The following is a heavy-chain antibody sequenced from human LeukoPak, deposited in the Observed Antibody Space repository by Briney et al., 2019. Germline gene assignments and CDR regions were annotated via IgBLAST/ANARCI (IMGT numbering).Heavy chain of an antibody. D-gene: IGHD3-22*01. CDR2: ISGSGLRT. J-gene: IGHJ3*02. Sequence: GGSLRLSCAASGFTFSNYAMSWVRQAPGKGLEWVSAISGSGLRTYYADSVKGRFIISRDISKNTLYLQMDSLRAEDTAVYYCAKDRVSMIVVVAFDIWGQGTMVTVSS. V-gene: IGHV3-23*01. CDR3: AKDRVSMIVVVAFDI. CDR1: GFTFSNYA.